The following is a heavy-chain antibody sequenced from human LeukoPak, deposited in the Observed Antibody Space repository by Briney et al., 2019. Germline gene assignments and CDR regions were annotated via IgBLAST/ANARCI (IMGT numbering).Heavy chain of an antibody. D-gene: IGHD1-26*01. CDR3: ARVGPTYYFDY. CDR2: ISAGGSNT. CDR1: GFTFSSYA. Sequence: GGSLRLSCAASGFTFSSYAMSWVRQAPGKGLEWVSAISAGGSNTYSADSVKGRFTISRDNSKNTLYLQVNSLRAEDTAVYYCARVGPTYYFDYSGQGTLVTVSS. J-gene: IGHJ4*02. V-gene: IGHV3-23*01.